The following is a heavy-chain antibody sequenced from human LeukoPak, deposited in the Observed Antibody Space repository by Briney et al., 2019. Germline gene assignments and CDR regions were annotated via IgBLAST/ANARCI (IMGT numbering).Heavy chain of an antibody. Sequence: GGSLRLSCAASGFTFSSYAMSWVRQAPGKGLEWVSAISGSGGSTYYADSVKGRFTISRDNSKNTLYLQMNSLRAEDTAVYYCATGQLAYCGGDCYFPDAFDIWGQGTMVTVSS. CDR3: ATGQLAYCGGDCYFPDAFDI. CDR1: GFTFSSYA. J-gene: IGHJ3*02. CDR2: ISGSGGST. V-gene: IGHV3-23*01. D-gene: IGHD2-21*02.